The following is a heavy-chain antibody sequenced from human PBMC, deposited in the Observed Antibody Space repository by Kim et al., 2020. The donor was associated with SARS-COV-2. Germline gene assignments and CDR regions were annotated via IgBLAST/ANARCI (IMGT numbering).Heavy chain of an antibody. CDR1: GFTFSSNA. CDR2: ISGSGGST. V-gene: IGHV3-23*01. J-gene: IGHJ4*02. D-gene: IGHD6-13*01. Sequence: GGSLRLSCAASGFTFSSNAMSWVRQAPGKGLEWVSAISGSGGSTFYADSVKGRFTISRDNSKNTLVLQMNSLRAEDTAVYLCAKDLSGVASVYWGQGELVTVSS. CDR3: AKDLSGVASVY.